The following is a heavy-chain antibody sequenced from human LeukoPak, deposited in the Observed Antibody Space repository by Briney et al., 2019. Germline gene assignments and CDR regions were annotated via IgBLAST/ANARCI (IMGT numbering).Heavy chain of an antibody. CDR2: IWSDGSNT. V-gene: IGHV3-33*01. J-gene: IGHJ5*02. D-gene: IGHD1-26*01. Sequence: GGSLRLSCAASGFTFSSYGMHWVRQAPGKGLEWVAVIWSDGSNTYYADSVKGRFTISRDNSKNTLFLQMNSLRAEDTAVYYCARDPYSGSEGWFDPWGQGTLVTVSS. CDR1: GFTFSSYG. CDR3: ARDPYSGSEGWFDP.